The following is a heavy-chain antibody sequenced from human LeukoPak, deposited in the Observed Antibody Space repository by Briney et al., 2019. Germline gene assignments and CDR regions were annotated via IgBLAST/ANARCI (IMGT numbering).Heavy chain of an antibody. D-gene: IGHD2-2*01. CDR2: IIPIFGTA. J-gene: IGHJ6*04. V-gene: IGHV1-69*13. Sequence: SVKVSCTASGGTFSSYAISWVRQAPGQGLEWMGGIIPIFGTANYAQKFQGRVTITADESTSTAYMELSSLRSEDTAVYYCARGYCSSTSCPQYYYYGMDVWGKGTTVTVSS. CDR1: GGTFSSYA. CDR3: ARGYCSSTSCPQYYYYGMDV.